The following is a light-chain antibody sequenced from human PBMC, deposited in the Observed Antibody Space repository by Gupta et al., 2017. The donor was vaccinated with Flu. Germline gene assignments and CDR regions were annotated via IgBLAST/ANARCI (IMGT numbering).Light chain of an antibody. V-gene: IGKV1-39*01. J-gene: IGKJ4*01. CDR3: QQSYSTPRLT. CDR2: AAS. Sequence: SSLSASVGDRVTITCRASQSINSYLNWYQQKPGKAPKLLIYAASSLQGGVPSRFSGSGSGTDFSLTISSLQPHDSATYYCQQSYSTPRLTFGGGTKVEIK. CDR1: QSINSY.